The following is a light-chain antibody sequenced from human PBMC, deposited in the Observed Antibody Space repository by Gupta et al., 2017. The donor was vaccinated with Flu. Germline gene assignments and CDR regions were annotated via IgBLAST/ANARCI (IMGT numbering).Light chain of an antibody. Sequence: PGTLSLSPGERATLPCRASQSVSRYINWYQQRPGQAPGLLIYGSSSRATGIPDRFSGSGSGTGFTLTISRLEPEDFAVYYCQQEDSSPWTFGQGTKVEIK. CDR3: QQEDSSPWT. J-gene: IGKJ1*01. V-gene: IGKV3-20*01. CDR2: GSS. CDR1: QSVSRY.